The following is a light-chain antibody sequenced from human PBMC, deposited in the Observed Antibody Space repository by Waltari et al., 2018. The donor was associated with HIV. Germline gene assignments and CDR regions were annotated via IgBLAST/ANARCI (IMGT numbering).Light chain of an antibody. CDR3: QSYDSYHYV. Sequence: NFMLTPPHSLSESPGKTVTISSTRSTAGVASKDGHRYQQGPGRAPTTVIYEDNERPSGVPDRFSGSIDRSSNSASLTISGPKTEDEADYYCQSYDSYHYVFGTGTRVIVL. V-gene: IGLV6-57*04. J-gene: IGLJ1*01. CDR2: EDN. CDR1: TAGVASKD.